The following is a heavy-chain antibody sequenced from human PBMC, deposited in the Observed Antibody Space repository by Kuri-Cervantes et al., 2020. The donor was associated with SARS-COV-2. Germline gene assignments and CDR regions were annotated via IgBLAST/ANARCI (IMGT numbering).Heavy chain of an antibody. CDR1: GFTFSSYD. CDR2: IGTAGDP. CDR3: ATTDTAMVPEFDY. J-gene: IGHJ4*02. D-gene: IGHD5-18*01. V-gene: IGHV3-13*05. Sequence: GESLKISCAASGFTFSSYDMHWVRQATGKGLEWVSAIGTAGDPYYPGSVKGRFTISRENAKNSLYLQMNSLRAGDTAVYYCATTDTAMVPEFDYWGQGTLVTVSS.